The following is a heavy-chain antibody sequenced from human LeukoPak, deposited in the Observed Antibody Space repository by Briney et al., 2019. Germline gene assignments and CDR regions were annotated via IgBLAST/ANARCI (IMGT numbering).Heavy chain of an antibody. V-gene: IGHV3-23*01. CDR1: GSTFSTYA. D-gene: IGHD6-19*01. J-gene: IGHJ4*01. CDR3: AKGAAPNIALAGLLLDY. Sequence: PGGSLRLSCAASGSTFSTYAMIWVRQAPGKGLEWVSIISGSGDSTYYTDSVKGRFTISRDNSKNTLYLQMNSLRDDDTAVYYCAKGAAPNIALAGLLLDYWGQGNLVTVSS. CDR2: ISGSGDST.